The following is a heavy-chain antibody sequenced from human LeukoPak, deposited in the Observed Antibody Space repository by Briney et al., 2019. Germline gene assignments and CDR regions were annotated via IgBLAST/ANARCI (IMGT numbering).Heavy chain of an antibody. CDR1: GGSFSGYY. Sequence: SETLSLTCAVYGGSFSGYYWSWIRQPPGKGLEWIGEINHSGSTNYNPSLKSRVTISVDTSNNQFSLKLSSVTAADTAVYYCARLGYCSSTSCYAWGQGTLVTVSS. J-gene: IGHJ4*02. CDR3: ARLGYCSSTSCYA. V-gene: IGHV4-34*01. D-gene: IGHD2-2*01. CDR2: INHSGST.